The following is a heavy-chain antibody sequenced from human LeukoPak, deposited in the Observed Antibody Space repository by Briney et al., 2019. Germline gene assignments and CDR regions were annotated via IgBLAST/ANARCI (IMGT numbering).Heavy chain of an antibody. D-gene: IGHD6-19*01. CDR1: GFTFSSYG. J-gene: IGHJ4*02. V-gene: IGHV3-30*02. CDR2: IRYDGSNK. Sequence: GGSLRLSCAASGFTFSSYGMHWVRQAPGKGLEWVAFIRYDGSNKYYADSVKGRFTISRDNSKNTLYLQMNSLRAEDTAVYYCAKVRGLAVAGTPFAGLPDYWGQGTLVTVSS. CDR3: AKVRGLAVAGTPFAGLPDY.